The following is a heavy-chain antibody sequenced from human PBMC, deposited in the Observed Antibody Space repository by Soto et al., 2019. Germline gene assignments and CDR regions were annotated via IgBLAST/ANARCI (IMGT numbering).Heavy chain of an antibody. V-gene: IGHV1-46*01. Sequence: ASVKVSCKASGDTFTSYYMHWVRQAPGQGLEWMGIINPSGGSTSYAQKFQGRVTMTRDTSTSTVYMELSSLRSEDTAVYYCARDFEYSSSWYRPGRVGDYFENWGQGTILAVYS. D-gene: IGHD6-13*01. J-gene: IGHJ4*02. CDR1: GDTFTSYY. CDR3: ARDFEYSSSWYRPGRVGDYFEN. CDR2: INPSGGST.